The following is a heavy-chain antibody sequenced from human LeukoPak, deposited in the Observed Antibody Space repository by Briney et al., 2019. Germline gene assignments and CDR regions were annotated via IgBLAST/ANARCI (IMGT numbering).Heavy chain of an antibody. CDR3: ARGYGDYVQGRFDY. Sequence: GGSLRLSCAASGFTFSSYWMHWVRQAPGKVLVWVSHIKSDGSSTNYADSVKGRLTISRDNAKNTLYLQMNRLRADDTAVYYCARGYGDYVQGRFDYWGQGTMVTVSS. CDR2: IKSDGSST. D-gene: IGHD4-17*01. J-gene: IGHJ3*01. V-gene: IGHV3-74*01. CDR1: GFTFSSYW.